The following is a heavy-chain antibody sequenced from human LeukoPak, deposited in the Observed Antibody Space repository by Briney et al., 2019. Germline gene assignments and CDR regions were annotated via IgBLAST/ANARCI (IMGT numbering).Heavy chain of an antibody. CDR3: AKDLPYSVSRSFDY. J-gene: IGHJ4*02. CDR2: ITNSGGDT. CDR1: GFTFSSFA. D-gene: IGHD5/OR15-5a*01. V-gene: IGHV3-23*01. Sequence: GGSLRLSCAASGFTFSSFAMNWVRQAPGKGLEWVSAITNSGGDTYYAGSVKGRFTVSRDNSKNTLYLQMNSLRAEDTAIYYCAKDLPYSVSRSFDYWGQGTLVTVSS.